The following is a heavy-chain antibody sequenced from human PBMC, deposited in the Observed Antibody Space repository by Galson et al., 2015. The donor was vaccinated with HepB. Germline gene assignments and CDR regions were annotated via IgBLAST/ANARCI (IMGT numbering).Heavy chain of an antibody. CDR1: GFTFSSYG. CDR2: IWDDGSNK. CDR3: ARFGRLLRFYYYCMDV. J-gene: IGHJ6*03. Sequence: SLRLSCAASGFTFSSYGVHWVHQAPVMGLEWVAVIWDDGSNKYDEDSVKGRFTISRDNSKNTLYLHMNSLRAEVTAVYYCARFGRLLRFYYYCMDVWGKGTTVTVSS. V-gene: IGHV3-33*01. D-gene: IGHD2-15*01.